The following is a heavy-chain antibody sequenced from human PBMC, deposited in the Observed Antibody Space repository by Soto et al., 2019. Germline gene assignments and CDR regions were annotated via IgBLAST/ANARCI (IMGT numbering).Heavy chain of an antibody. D-gene: IGHD2-2*01. J-gene: IGHJ6*02. CDR3: ARGGIVVVPAARNYGMDV. CDR1: GGSISSGDYY. CDR2: IYYSGST. V-gene: IGHV4-30-4*01. Sequence: KVSETLSLTCTVSGGSISSGDYYWSWIRQPPGKGLEWIGYIYYSGSTYYNPSLKSRVTISVDASKNQFSLKLSSVTAADTAVYYCARGGIVVVPAARNYGMDVWGQGTTVTVSS.